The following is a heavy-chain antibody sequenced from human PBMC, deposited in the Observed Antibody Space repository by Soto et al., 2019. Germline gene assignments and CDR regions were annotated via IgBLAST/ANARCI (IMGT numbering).Heavy chain of an antibody. Sequence: GGSLRLSCAASGFTFSSYWMHWVRQAPGKGLEWVSAISGSGGNTYYADSVKGRFTISRDNSKNTLYLQMNSLRAEDTAVYYCAKDLISVVILRTIDYWGQGTLVTVSS. CDR1: GFTFSSYW. V-gene: IGHV3-23*01. CDR2: ISGSGGNT. CDR3: AKDLISVVILRTIDY. D-gene: IGHD3-22*01. J-gene: IGHJ4*02.